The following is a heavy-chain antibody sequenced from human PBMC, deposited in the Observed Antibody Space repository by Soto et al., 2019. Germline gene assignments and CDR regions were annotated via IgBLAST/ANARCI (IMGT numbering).Heavy chain of an antibody. CDR2: IKSKTDGGTT. V-gene: IGHV3-15*07. Sequence: GGSLRLSCAASGFTFSNAWMNWVRQAPGKGLEWVGRIKSKTDGGTTDYAAPVKGRFTISRDDSKNTLYLQMNSLKTEDTAVYYCTTDLYYGDLGTLLDYWGQGTLVTVSS. CDR3: TTDLYYGDLGTLLDY. J-gene: IGHJ4*02. CDR1: GFTFSNAW. D-gene: IGHD3-10*01.